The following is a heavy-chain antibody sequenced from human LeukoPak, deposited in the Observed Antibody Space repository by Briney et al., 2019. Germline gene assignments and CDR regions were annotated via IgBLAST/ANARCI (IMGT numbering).Heavy chain of an antibody. J-gene: IGHJ4*02. V-gene: IGHV1-69*01. CDR1: GGTFSSYA. D-gene: IGHD3-22*01. CDR3: ARGLILYDSSGYSL. Sequence: GASVKVSCKASGGTFSSYAISWVRPAPGQGLEWMGGIIPIFGTANYAQKFQGRVTITADESTSTAYMELSSLRSEDTAVYYCARGLILYDSSGYSLWGQGTLVTVSS. CDR2: IIPIFGTA.